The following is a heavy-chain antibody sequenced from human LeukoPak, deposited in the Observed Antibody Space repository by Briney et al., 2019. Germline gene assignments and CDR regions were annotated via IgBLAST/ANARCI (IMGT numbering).Heavy chain of an antibody. Sequence: GGSLRLSCAASGFTFSSYAMSWVRQAPGKGLEWVSVISASGDSTYYADSVKGWSTISRDNSKNTLYLQMNSLRAEDTAVYYCNDPFDYRGQGTLVTVSS. J-gene: IGHJ4*02. CDR3: NDPFDY. CDR2: ISASGDST. CDR1: GFTFSSYA. D-gene: IGHD1-1*01. V-gene: IGHV3-23*01.